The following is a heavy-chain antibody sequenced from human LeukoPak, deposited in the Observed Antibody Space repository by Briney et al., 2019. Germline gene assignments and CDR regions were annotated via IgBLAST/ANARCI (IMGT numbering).Heavy chain of an antibody. Sequence: ASVTVSCTASGYTFTSYGISWVRQAPGQGLEWMGWISAYNGNTNYAQKLQGRVTMTTDTSTSTAYMELRSLRSDDTAVYYCASGMSRYCSDSSCYLSGGQGTQVTVSS. CDR2: ISAYNGNT. CDR3: ASGMSRYCSDSSCYLS. D-gene: IGHD2-15*01. CDR1: GYTFTSYG. V-gene: IGHV1-18*01. J-gene: IGHJ4*02.